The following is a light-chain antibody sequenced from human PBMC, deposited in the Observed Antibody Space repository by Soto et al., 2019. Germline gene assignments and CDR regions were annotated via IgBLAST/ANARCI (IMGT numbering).Light chain of an antibody. CDR2: WAS. J-gene: IGKJ1*01. CDR1: QSVLYSSNNKNY. CDR3: QQYYTTPWT. Sequence: DIVMTQSPDSLAVSLGERATINCKSSQSVLYSSNNKNYLAWYQQKPEQPPKALIYWASTRESGVPDRFSGSGSGTDFTLTISSLQAEDVAVYYCQQYYTTPWTFGQGTKVDIK. V-gene: IGKV4-1*01.